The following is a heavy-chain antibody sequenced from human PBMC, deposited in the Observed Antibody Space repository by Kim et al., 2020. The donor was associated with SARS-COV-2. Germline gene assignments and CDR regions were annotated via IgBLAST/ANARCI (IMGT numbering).Heavy chain of an antibody. CDR2: IDPSDSYT. CDR1: GYSFTSYW. Sequence: GESLKISCKGSGYSFTSYWISWVRQMPGKGLEWMGRIDPSDSYTNYSPSFQGHVTISADKSISTAYLQWSSLKASDTAMYYCARQGYDSSGYLGGLLLWGQGTLVTVSS. CDR3: ARQGYDSSGYLGGLLL. J-gene: IGHJ4*02. D-gene: IGHD3-22*01. V-gene: IGHV5-10-1*01.